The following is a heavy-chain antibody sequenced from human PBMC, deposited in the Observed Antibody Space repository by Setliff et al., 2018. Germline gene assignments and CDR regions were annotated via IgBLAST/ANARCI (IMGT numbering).Heavy chain of an antibody. J-gene: IGHJ4*02. CDR3: ARTQVVPASTYSIDY. CDR1: GFTFAAYS. CDR2: IIQGGNT. V-gene: IGHV3-23*01. D-gene: IGHD2-2*01. Sequence: SLRLSCEGSGFTFAAYSFTWVRQAPGKGLEFVSGIIQGGNTYYGDSVKGRFTMSRDNSKNLLYLQMNSLRAEDTAVYYCARTQVVPASTYSIDYWGQGTLVTVSS.